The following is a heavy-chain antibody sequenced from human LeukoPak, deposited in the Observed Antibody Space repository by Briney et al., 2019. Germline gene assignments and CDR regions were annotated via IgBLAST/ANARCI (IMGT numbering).Heavy chain of an antibody. Sequence: ASVKVSCKASGYTFTAYYLHWVRQAPGQGLEWMGWINPNSGGTNYAQKFQGRVTMTRDTSISTAYMELSRLRSDDTAVYYCARDFKDYYDSSGYYPLNWFDPWGQGTLVTVSS. CDR2: INPNSGGT. J-gene: IGHJ5*02. D-gene: IGHD3-22*01. CDR1: GYTFTAYY. V-gene: IGHV1-2*02. CDR3: ARDFKDYYDSSGYYPLNWFDP.